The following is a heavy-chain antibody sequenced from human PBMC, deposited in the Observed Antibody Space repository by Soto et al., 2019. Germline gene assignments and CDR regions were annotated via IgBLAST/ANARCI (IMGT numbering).Heavy chain of an antibody. Sequence: PGGSLRLSCAASGFTFSSYCMHWVRQAPGKGLEWVAVISYDGSNKYYADSVKGRFTISRDNSKNTLYLQMNSLRAEDTAVYYCAKVLVGAKVKSDAFDIWGQGTMVTVSS. CDR1: GFTFSSYC. CDR2: ISYDGSNK. J-gene: IGHJ3*02. CDR3: AKVLVGAKVKSDAFDI. D-gene: IGHD1-26*01. V-gene: IGHV3-30*18.